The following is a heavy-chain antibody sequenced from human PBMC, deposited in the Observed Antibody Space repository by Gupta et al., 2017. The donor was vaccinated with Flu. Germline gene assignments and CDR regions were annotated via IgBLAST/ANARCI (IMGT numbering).Heavy chain of an antibody. J-gene: IGHJ5*02. CDR1: SYA. V-gene: IGHV3-23*01. Sequence: SYAMSGVRQAPGKGLEWVSAISGSGGSTYYADYVKGRFTISRDNSKNTLYLQMNSLRAEDTAVYYCYFEKRDSSSSDWFDPWGQGTLVTVSS. D-gene: IGHD6-6*01. CDR2: ISGSGGST. CDR3: YFEKRDSSSSDWFDP.